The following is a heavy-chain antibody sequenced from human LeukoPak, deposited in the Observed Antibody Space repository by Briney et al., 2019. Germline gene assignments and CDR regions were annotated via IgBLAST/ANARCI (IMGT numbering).Heavy chain of an antibody. J-gene: IGHJ6*02. D-gene: IGHD2-2*01. CDR2: ISYDGSNK. CDR3: AREGIYCSSTSCYEYYYYYGMDV. V-gene: IGHV3-30-3*01. Sequence: GRSLRLSCAASGFTFSSYAMHWVRQAPGKGLEWVAVISYDGSNKYYADSVKGRFTISRDNSKNTLYLQMNSLRAEDTAVYYCAREGIYCSSTSCYEYYYYYGMDVWGQGTTVTVS. CDR1: GFTFSSYA.